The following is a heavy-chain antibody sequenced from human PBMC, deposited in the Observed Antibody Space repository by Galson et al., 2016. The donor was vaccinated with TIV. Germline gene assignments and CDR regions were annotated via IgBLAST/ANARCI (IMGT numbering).Heavy chain of an antibody. CDR3: ARCRGDYYYGIDV. CDR2: VYYSGST. D-gene: IGHD3-10*01. V-gene: IGHV4-59*08. CDR1: GFTFSTYA. J-gene: IGHJ6*02. Sequence: LRLSCAASGFTFSTYAMSWVRQPPGKGPEWIGYVYYSGSTNYNPSLKSRVTLSVDRSTNQFSLNLNSVTAADTAVYSCARCRGDYYYGIDVWGQGTTVTVSS.